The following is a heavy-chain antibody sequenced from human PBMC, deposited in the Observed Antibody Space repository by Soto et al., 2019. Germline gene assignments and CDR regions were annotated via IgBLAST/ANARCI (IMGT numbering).Heavy chain of an antibody. CDR2: IIPIFGTA. Sequence: ASVKVSCKASGGTFSSYAISWVRQAPGQGLEWMGGIIPIFGTANYAQKFQGRVTITADESTSTAYMELSSLRSEDTAVYYCARARDGGYFLYYFDYWGQGTLVTVSS. CDR3: ARARDGGYFLYYFDY. V-gene: IGHV1-69*13. J-gene: IGHJ4*02. CDR1: GGTFSSYA. D-gene: IGHD4-17*01.